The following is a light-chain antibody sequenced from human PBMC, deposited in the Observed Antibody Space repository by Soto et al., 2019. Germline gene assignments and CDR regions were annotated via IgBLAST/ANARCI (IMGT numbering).Light chain of an antibody. CDR3: SSYTSSSTRV. CDR1: SSDVGGYNY. J-gene: IGLJ3*02. Sequence: QSVLTQPASVSGSPGQSITISCTGTSSDVGGYNYVSWYQQHPGKAHKLMISEVSNRPSGVSNRFSGSKSGNTASLTISGLQAEDEADYYCSSYTSSSTRVVGGGTKLTVL. CDR2: EVS. V-gene: IGLV2-14*01.